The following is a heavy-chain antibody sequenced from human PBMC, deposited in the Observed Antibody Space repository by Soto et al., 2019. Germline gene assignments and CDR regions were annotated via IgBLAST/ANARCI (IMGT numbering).Heavy chain of an antibody. CDR1: GGSISSGGYY. J-gene: IGHJ4*02. V-gene: IGHV4-31*03. D-gene: IGHD1-26*01. CDR3: ARAAAGGATWSFDY. Sequence: QVQLQESGPGLVQPSQTLSLTCTVSGGSISSGGYYWSWIRQHPGKGLEWIGYIYYIGSTYYNPSHQSRITMSVDTSKNQFSLILSSVTAADTDVYYCARAAAGGATWSFDYWGQGILVTVSS. CDR2: IYYIGST.